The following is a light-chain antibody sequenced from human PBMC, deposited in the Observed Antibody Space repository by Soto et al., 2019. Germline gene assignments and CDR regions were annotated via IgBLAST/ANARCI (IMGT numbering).Light chain of an antibody. CDR3: QQSGSSPTT. CDR1: QSVSSRY. CDR2: GAS. Sequence: VVLTQSPGTLAFSPEERATLSCIASQSVSSRYLVWYQQKPGQAPRLLIYGASGRATGIPDRFSGSVSGTDGTITISRLEQEDGTVYYCQQSGSSPTTFGHGTKVDIK. V-gene: IGKV3-20*01. J-gene: IGKJ1*01.